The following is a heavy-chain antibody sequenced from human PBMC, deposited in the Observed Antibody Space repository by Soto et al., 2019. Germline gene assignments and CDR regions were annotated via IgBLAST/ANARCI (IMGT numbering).Heavy chain of an antibody. V-gene: IGHV1-69*12. CDR3: ARDNDRLQLGGNYYYIRDV. Sequence: QVQLVQSGAEMKEPGSSVKVSCKTSGGTFSSSAISWLRQAPGQGLEWMGGIIPLFRTPDYAQKFQGRVTIAADESTSTAYMELSSLRSADTAVYYWARDNDRLQLGGNYYYIRDVWGQGTTITVSS. CDR1: GGTFSSSA. J-gene: IGHJ6*02. CDR2: IIPLFRTP. D-gene: IGHD4-4*01.